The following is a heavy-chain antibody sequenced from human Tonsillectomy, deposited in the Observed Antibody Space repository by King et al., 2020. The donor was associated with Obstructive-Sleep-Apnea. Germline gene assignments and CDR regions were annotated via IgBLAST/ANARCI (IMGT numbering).Heavy chain of an antibody. J-gene: IGHJ4*02. CDR1: GFTFNSYG. Sequence: VQLVESGGGVVQPGRSLRLSCAASGFTFNSYGLQWVRQAPGKGLEWVAIISYDGSNKYYADSVKGRFTISRDNSKNTLYLQMDSLRVEDTAVYYCAKDASAFIVGATGHFDYWGQGSLVTVSS. D-gene: IGHD1-26*01. CDR2: ISYDGSNK. V-gene: IGHV3-30*18. CDR3: AKDASAFIVGATGHFDY.